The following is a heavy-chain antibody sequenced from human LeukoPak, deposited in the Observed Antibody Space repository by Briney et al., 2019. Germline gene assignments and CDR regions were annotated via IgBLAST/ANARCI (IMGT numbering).Heavy chain of an antibody. CDR2: IYYTGST. D-gene: IGHD3-9*01. CDR1: GGSISTYY. CDR3: ARGILTGPIYAFDT. J-gene: IGHJ3*02. V-gene: IGHV4-59*01. Sequence: TSETLSLTCTVSGGSISTYYWSWIRQPPGKGLEWIGHIYYTGSTSYNPSLKSRVTISVDTSKNQFSLKLSSVTAADTAVYYCARGILTGPIYAFDTWGQGTMVTVSS.